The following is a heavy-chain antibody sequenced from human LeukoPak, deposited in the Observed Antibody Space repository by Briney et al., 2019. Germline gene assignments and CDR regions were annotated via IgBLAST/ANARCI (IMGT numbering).Heavy chain of an antibody. J-gene: IGHJ4*02. V-gene: IGHV4-59*01. Sequence: PSETLSLTCTVSGGSISSYYWSWIRQPPGKGLEWIGYIYYSGSTNYNPSLKSRVTISVDTSKNQFSLKLSSVTAADTAVYYCARARFGVISDYWGQGTLVTVSS. D-gene: IGHD3-10*01. CDR1: GGSISSYY. CDR3: ARARFGVISDY. CDR2: IYYSGST.